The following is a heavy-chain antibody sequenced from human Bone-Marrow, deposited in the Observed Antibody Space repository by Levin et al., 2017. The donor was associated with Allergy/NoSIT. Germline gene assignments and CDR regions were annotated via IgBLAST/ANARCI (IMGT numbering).Heavy chain of an antibody. J-gene: IGHJ4*02. V-gene: IGHV6-1*01. D-gene: IGHD1-26*01. CDR2: TYYRSKWYS. CDR3: ARGGGSYPDFDH. Sequence: SETLSLTCAISGDSVSSYSAAWNWIRQSPSRGLEWLGKTYYRSKWYSDYGVSVKSRVIINADTSKNLFSLQLKSVTPEDTAVYFCARGGGSYPDFDHWGQGTLVTVSS. CDR1: GDSVSSYSAA.